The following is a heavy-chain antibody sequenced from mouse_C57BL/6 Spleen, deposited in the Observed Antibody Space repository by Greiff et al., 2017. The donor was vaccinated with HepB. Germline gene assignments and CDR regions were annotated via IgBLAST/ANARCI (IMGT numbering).Heavy chain of an antibody. D-gene: IGHD2-4*01. J-gene: IGHJ3*01. CDR2: IDPEDGET. V-gene: IGHV14-2*01. CDR1: GFNFKDYY. Sequence: VQLQQSGAELVKPGASVKLSCTASGFNFKDYYMHWVKQRTEQGLEWIGRIDPEDGETKYAPKFQGKATITADTASNTAYLQLSSLTSEDTAVYYCASEDYDVPFAYWGQGTLVTVSA. CDR3: ASEDYDVPFAY.